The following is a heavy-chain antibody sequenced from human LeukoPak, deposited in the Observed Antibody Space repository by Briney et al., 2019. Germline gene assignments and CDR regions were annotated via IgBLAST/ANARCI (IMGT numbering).Heavy chain of an antibody. CDR1: GGTFSSYA. Sequence: SVKVSCKASGGTFSSYAISWVRQAPGQGLEWMGGIISIFGTANYAQKFQGRVTITADESTSTAYMELGSLRSEDTAVYYCAGTYYYDSSGYYYWGQGTLVTVSS. J-gene: IGHJ4*02. CDR3: AGTYYYDSSGYYY. CDR2: IISIFGTA. V-gene: IGHV1-69*01. D-gene: IGHD3-22*01.